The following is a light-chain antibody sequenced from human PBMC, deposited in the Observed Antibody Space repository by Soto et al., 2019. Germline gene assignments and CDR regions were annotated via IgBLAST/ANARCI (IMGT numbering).Light chain of an antibody. CDR1: QDISNY. V-gene: IGKV1-16*01. J-gene: IGKJ1*01. Sequence: DIQMTQSPSSLSASVGDTFTLTCRASQDISNYLNWYQQKPVKAPKLLXYAASSLQSGVPSRFSGSGSGTEFTLTISSLQHDDFANYYCQQYNSYQAWAFGQGTKVDIK. CDR3: QQYNSYQAWA. CDR2: AAS.